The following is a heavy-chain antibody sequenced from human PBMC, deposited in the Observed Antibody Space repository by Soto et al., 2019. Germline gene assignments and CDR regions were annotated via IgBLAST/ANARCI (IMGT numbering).Heavy chain of an antibody. Sequence: SVKVSCKASGGTFSSYAISWVRQAPGQGLEWMGGIIPIFGTANYAQKFQGRVTITADESTSTAYMELSSLRSEDTAVYYCVRGFWSGYDNYYYGMDVWGQGNTVTVYS. J-gene: IGHJ6*02. CDR1: GGTFSSYA. CDR2: IIPIFGTA. V-gene: IGHV1-69*13. D-gene: IGHD3-3*01. CDR3: VRGFWSGYDNYYYGMDV.